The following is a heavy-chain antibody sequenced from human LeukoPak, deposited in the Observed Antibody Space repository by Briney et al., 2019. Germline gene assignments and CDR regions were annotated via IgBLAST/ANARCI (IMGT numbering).Heavy chain of an antibody. Sequence: SVKVSCKATGGTFSSYAISWVRQAPGQGLEWMGGIIPIFGTANYAQKFQGRVTITADKSTSTAYMELSSLRSEDTAVYYCARDARRGYSGYDLDYWGQGTLVTVSS. CDR2: IIPIFGTA. D-gene: IGHD5-12*01. J-gene: IGHJ4*02. V-gene: IGHV1-69*06. CDR3: ARDARRGYSGYDLDY. CDR1: GGTFSSYA.